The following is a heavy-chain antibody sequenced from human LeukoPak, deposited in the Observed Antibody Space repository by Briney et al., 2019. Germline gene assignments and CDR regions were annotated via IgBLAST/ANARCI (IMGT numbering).Heavy chain of an antibody. CDR2: IYYRGST. J-gene: IGHJ4*01. V-gene: IGHV4-39*07. Sequence: SETLSLTCTVSGGSISSSSYYWGWIRQPPGKGLEGFWSIYYRGSTYYNPSLERRVPLSVAPSKTPFSLKLSSVTAAVTAVYYCARDWNDDISCYFEYWGQGTLVTVSS. CDR3: ARDWNDDISCYFEY. CDR1: GGSISSSSYY. D-gene: IGHD3-22*01.